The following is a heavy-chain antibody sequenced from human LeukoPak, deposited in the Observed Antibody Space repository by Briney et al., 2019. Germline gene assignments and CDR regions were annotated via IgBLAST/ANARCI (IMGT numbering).Heavy chain of an antibody. CDR3: ARHYFGGSYTFDY. Sequence: SETLSLTCTVSGGSISSSSYYWGWIRQPPGKGLEWIGSIYYSGGTNYDPSLESRVTISVDTSKNRFSLKLSSVTAADTAVYYCARHYFGGSYTFDYWGQGTLVTVSS. D-gene: IGHD1-26*01. CDR1: GGSISSSSYY. CDR2: IYYSGGT. J-gene: IGHJ4*02. V-gene: IGHV4-39*01.